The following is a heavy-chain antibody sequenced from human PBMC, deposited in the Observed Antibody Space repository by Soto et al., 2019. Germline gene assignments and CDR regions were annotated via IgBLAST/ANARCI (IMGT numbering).Heavy chain of an antibody. V-gene: IGHV3-13*01. CDR2: IGTAGDT. J-gene: IGHJ4*02. Sequence: GGSLRLSCAASGFTFSSYDMHWVRQATGKGLEWVSAIGTAGDTYYPGSVKGRFTISRENAKNSLYLQMNSLRAGDTAVYYCARGGDYHYFDYWGQGTLVTVSS. CDR1: GFTFSSYD. CDR3: ARGGDYHYFDY. D-gene: IGHD4-17*01.